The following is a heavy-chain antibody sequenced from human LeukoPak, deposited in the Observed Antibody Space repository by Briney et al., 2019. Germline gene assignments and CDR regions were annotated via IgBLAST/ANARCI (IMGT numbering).Heavy chain of an antibody. D-gene: IGHD2-2*01. CDR3: ARWRVVPAATYFDY. CDR1: GFTFSSYE. Sequence: GGSLRLSCAASGFTFSSYEMNWVRQTPGKGLEWVSYISSSGSTIYYADSVKGRFTISRDNAKNSLYLQMNSLRAEDTAVYYCARWRVVPAATYFDYWGQGTLVTVSS. CDR2: ISSSGSTI. J-gene: IGHJ4*02. V-gene: IGHV3-48*03.